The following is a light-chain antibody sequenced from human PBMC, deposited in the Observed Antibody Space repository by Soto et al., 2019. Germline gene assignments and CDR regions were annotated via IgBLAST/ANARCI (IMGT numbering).Light chain of an antibody. CDR3: LQYGGSPRT. Sequence: DIQMTQSPSSVSASVGDRVTITCRASRGISSWLAWYQQKPGKAPKFLIYAASTLQSGVPSRFSGSGSGTDFTLTITRLEPEDFAVYFCLQYGGSPRTFGQGTKVDIK. J-gene: IGKJ1*01. CDR1: RGISSW. CDR2: AAS. V-gene: IGKV1-12*01.